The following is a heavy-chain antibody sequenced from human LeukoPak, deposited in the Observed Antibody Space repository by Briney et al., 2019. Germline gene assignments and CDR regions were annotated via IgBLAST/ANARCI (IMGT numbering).Heavy chain of an antibody. D-gene: IGHD4-23*01. CDR3: ARVSNDFSGNGAFDI. CDR1: GGSVNRSNW. V-gene: IGHV4-4*02. CDR2: IHHSGST. Sequence: SEALSLTCAVSGGSVNRSNWWNWVRQPPGKGVEWIGEIHHSGSTNYNPSLKSRVTMSVDKSKNQFSLKLSSVTAADTALYYCARVSNDFSGNGAFDIWGQGTMVTVSS. J-gene: IGHJ3*02.